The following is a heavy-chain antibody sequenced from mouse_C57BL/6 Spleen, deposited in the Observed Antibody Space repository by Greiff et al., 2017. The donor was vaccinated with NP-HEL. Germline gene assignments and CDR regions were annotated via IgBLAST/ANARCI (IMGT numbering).Heavy chain of an antibody. J-gene: IGHJ4*01. CDR3: VSLDRYYAMDY. CDR2: IRSKSNNYAT. V-gene: IGHV10-1*01. CDR1: GFSFNTYA. Sequence: EVQLVESGGGLVQPKGSLKLSCAASGFSFNTYAMNWVRQAPGKGLEWVARIRSKSNNYATYYADSVKDRFTISRDDSESMLYLQMNNLKTEDTAMYYCVSLDRYYAMDYWGQGTSVTVSS.